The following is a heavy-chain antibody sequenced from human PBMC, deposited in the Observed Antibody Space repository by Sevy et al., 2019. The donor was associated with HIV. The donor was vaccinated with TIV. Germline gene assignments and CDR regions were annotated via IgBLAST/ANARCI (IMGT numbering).Heavy chain of an antibody. J-gene: IGHJ4*02. CDR2: ITGNGSST. CDR1: GFTFSSYA. V-gene: IGHV3-23*01. Sequence: GGSLRLSCAASGFTFSSYAMRWVRQAPGKGLEWVSGITGNGSSTYYADSVKGRFTISRDNSKNTLYLQMNSLRAEDTAVYYCANARDYFDYWGQGTLVTVSS. CDR3: ANARDYFDY.